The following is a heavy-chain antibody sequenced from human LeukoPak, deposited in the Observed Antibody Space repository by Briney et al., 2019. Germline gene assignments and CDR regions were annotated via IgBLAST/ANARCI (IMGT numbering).Heavy chain of an antibody. D-gene: IGHD6-19*01. J-gene: IGHJ4*02. CDR2: IIPIFGTA. CDR3: ARAERYSSGWYPHY. V-gene: IGHV1-69*05. Sequence: SVKVSCKASGYTFTSYDINWVRQAPGQGLEWMGRIIPIFGTANYAQKFQGRVTITTDESTSTAYMELSSLRSEDTAVYYCARAERYSSGWYPHYWGQGTLVTVSS. CDR1: GYTFTSYD.